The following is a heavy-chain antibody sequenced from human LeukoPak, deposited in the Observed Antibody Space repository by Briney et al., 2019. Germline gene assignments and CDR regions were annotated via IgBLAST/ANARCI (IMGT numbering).Heavy chain of an antibody. Sequence: NPSETLSLTCTVSGDSISTSNYFWGWIRQPPGKGLEWIGSIYYSGSTYYSPSLKSRVTLSVDTSKNQFSLKLNSVTAADTAVYYCSRHGVSTFFGGVTISGGFDPWGQETQVTVSS. V-gene: IGHV4-39*01. CDR1: GDSISTSNYF. CDR2: IYYSGST. CDR3: SRHGVSTFFGGVTISGGFDP. D-gene: IGHD3-3*01. J-gene: IGHJ5*02.